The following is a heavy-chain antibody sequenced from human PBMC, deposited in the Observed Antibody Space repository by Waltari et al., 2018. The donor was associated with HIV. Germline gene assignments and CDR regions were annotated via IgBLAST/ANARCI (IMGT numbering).Heavy chain of an antibody. Sequence: QTQLVQSGAAVTKPGASVKVSCKASEHTFTTYAINWVRQATGQGLEWMGWMNPNSGNTAYAQKFQGRVTMTSNNSIRTAYMELSSLRSEDTAVYYCARGGPGYHYGMDVWGQGTTVTVSS. V-gene: IGHV1-8*01. CDR3: ARGGPGYHYGMDV. CDR2: MNPNSGNT. J-gene: IGHJ6*02. CDR1: EHTFTTYA.